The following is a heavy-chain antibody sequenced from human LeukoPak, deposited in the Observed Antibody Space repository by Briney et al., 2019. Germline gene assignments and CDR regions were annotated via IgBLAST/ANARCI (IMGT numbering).Heavy chain of an antibody. CDR1: GGSISSDY. CDR3: ARGRPNDYDYVWGSYRLGRAPFYYYYYMDV. D-gene: IGHD3-16*02. J-gene: IGHJ6*03. V-gene: IGHV4-4*07. Sequence: PSETLSLTCTVSGGSISSDYCSWIRQPAGKGLEWIGRIYTSGSTNYNPSLKSRVTMSVDTSKNQFSLKLSSVTAADTAVYYCARGRPNDYDYVWGSYRLGRAPFYYYYYMDVWGKGTTVTISS. CDR2: IYTSGST.